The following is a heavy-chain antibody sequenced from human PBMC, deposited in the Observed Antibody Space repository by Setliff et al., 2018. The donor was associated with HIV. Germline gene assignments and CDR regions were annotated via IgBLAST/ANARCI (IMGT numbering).Heavy chain of an antibody. CDR2: IHSSGST. CDR1: GGSTSSSSYY. CDR3: ARRDPQYNYGHFDY. V-gene: IGHV4-61*05. J-gene: IGHJ4*02. Sequence: PSETLSLTCTVSGGSTSSSSYYWGWIRQPPGKGLEWIGYIHSSGSTIYNPSLKSRITISLDTSKEQFSLELTSVTAADTAIFYCARRDPQYNYGHFDYWSQGTLVT. D-gene: IGHD5-18*01.